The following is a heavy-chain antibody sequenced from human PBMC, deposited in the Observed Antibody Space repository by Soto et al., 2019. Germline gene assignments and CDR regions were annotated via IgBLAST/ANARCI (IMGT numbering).Heavy chain of an antibody. Sequence: PSETLSLTCAVSGGSISSGGYSWSWIRQPPGKGLEWIGYIYHSGSTYYNPSLKSRVTISVDRSKNQFSLKLSSVTAADTAVFYCARQLWFGEQLPHFDYWGQGTLVTVSS. CDR2: IYHSGST. D-gene: IGHD3-10*01. V-gene: IGHV4-30-2*01. CDR1: GGSISSGGYS. J-gene: IGHJ4*02. CDR3: ARQLWFGEQLPHFDY.